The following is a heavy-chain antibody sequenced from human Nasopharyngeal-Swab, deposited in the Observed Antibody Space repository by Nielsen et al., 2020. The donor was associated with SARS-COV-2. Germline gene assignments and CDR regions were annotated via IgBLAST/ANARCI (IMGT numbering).Heavy chain of an antibody. D-gene: IGHD2-8*01. CDR3: ARYTNGRMDY. CDR2: IHTTGST. V-gene: IGHV4-61*02. J-gene: IGHJ4*02. Sequence: SCTVTGGSISSTFYYWSWIRRPAGRGLEWIGPIHTTGSTNYNPSLKSRVTISVGTSKNLLFLKLTSVTAADAAVYYCARYTNGRMDYWGQGTLVTVSS. CDR1: GGSISSTFYY.